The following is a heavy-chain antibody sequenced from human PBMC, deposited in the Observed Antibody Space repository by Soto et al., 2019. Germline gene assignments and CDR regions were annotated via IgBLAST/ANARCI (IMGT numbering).Heavy chain of an antibody. V-gene: IGHV3-33*06. CDR3: VKDHCGGDCYSDQYFGY. CDR1: GFSFTTYG. CDR2: IWFDGSKQ. Sequence: QVQLVESGGGVVQPGRSLRLSCVASGFSFTTYGLHWVRQAPGKGLEWVAVIWFDGSKQYYADSVKGRFTISRDNSKNIVYLEMNSMRVEDTAVYYCVKDHCGGDCYSDQYFGYWGQGTRVTVSS. J-gene: IGHJ4*02. D-gene: IGHD2-21*02.